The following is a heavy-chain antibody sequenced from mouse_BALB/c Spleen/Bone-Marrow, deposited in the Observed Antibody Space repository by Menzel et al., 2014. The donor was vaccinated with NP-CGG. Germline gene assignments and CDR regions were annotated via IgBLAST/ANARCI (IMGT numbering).Heavy chain of an antibody. CDR2: INPYNDVT. Sequence: VQLQQSGPELVKPGASVKMSCKTSGYRFTTYVMHWVKQKPGQGLEWIGYINPYNDVTNYNEKFKGKATLTSDKSSSTSYMELSSLTSEDSAVYYCARNYGHWYFDVWGAGTTDTVSS. CDR3: ARNYGHWYFDV. CDR1: GYRFTTYV. D-gene: IGHD1-1*02. V-gene: IGHV1-14*01. J-gene: IGHJ1*01.